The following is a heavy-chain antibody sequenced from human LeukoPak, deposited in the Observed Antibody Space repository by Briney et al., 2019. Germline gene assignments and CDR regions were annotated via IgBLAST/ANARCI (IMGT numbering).Heavy chain of an antibody. D-gene: IGHD3-10*01. CDR1: GGTFSSYA. CDR3: ARGSQPLWFGECDY. J-gene: IGHJ4*02. V-gene: IGHV1-69*06. CDR2: IIPIFGTA. Sequence: VASVEVSCKASGGTFSSYAISWVRQAPGQGLEWMGGIIPIFGTANYAQKFQGRVTITADKSTSTAYMELSSLRSEDTAVYYCARGSQPLWFGECDYWGQGTLVTVSS.